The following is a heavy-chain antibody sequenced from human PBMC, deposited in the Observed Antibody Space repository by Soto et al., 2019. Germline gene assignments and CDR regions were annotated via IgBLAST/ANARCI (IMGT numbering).Heavy chain of an antibody. J-gene: IGHJ5*02. CDR2: IYYSGST. D-gene: IGHD6-13*01. CDR1: GGSISSGGYY. V-gene: IGHV4-31*03. Sequence: PSETLSLTCTVSGGSISSGGYYWSWIRQHPGKGLEWIGYIYYSGSTYYNPSLKSRVTISVDTSKNQFSLKLSSVTAADTAVYYCARGIAAAGNNWFDPWGQGTLVTVS. CDR3: ARGIAAAGNNWFDP.